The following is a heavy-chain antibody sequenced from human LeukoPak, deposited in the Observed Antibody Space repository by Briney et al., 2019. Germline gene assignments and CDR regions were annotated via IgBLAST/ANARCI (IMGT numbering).Heavy chain of an antibody. CDR3: ASEYSSSSAGFDP. V-gene: IGHV1-58*01. D-gene: IGHD6-6*01. CDR2: IVVGSGDT. Sequence: SVKVSCKASGFTFPSSAVQWVRQARGQRLEWIGWIVVGSGDTNYAQKFQGRVTMTRDTSISTAYMELSRLRSDDTAVYYCASEYSSSSAGFDPWGQGTLITVSS. J-gene: IGHJ5*02. CDR1: GFTFPSSA.